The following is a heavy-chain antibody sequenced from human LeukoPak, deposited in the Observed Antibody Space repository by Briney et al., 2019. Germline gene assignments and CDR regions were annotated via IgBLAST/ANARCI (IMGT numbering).Heavy chain of an antibody. J-gene: IGHJ4*02. CDR1: GGSISSYY. CDR2: IYYSGST. D-gene: IGHD3-3*01. Sequence: PSETLPLTCTVSGGSISSYYWSWIRQPPGEGLEWIGYIYYSGSTNYNPSLKSRVTISVDTSKNQFSLKLSSVTAADTAVYYCARDRFWLRAWGQGTLVTVSS. V-gene: IGHV4-59*01. CDR3: ARDRFWLRA.